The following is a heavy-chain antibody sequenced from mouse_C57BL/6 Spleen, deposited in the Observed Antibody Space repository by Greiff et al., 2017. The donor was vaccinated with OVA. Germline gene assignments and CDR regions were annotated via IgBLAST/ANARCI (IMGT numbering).Heavy chain of an antibody. Sequence: EVQLQQPGAELVKPGASVKLSCTASGFNIKDYYMHWVKQRTEQGLEWIGRINPEDGGTKYAPKFQGKATITADTSSNTAYLQLSSLTSEDTAVYYCARGDYDEGAYWGQGTLVTVSA. CDR3: ARGDYDEGAY. J-gene: IGHJ3*01. D-gene: IGHD2-4*01. CDR2: INPEDGGT. V-gene: IGHV14-2*01. CDR1: GFNIKDYY.